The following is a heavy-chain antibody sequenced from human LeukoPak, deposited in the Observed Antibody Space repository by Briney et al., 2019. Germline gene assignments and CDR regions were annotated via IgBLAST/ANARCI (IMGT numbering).Heavy chain of an antibody. CDR2: ISNDGSKK. CDR3: ARDLGASGSPRDWYYFDD. Sequence: GGSLRLSCVASRFTFNSYAMHWVRQAPGQGLEWVAVISNDGSKKYYADSVKGRFSISRDNSQKTLYLQMTSLRDEDTAVYYCARDLGASGSPRDWYYFDDWGQGTLVTVSS. D-gene: IGHD1-26*01. V-gene: IGHV3-30-3*01. J-gene: IGHJ4*02. CDR1: RFTFNSYA.